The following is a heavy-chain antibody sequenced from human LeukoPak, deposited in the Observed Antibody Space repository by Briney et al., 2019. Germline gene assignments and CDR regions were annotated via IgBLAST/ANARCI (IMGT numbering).Heavy chain of an antibody. CDR3: ARDGSGWFDY. CDR2: ISSSGSAI. CDR1: GFNFSSYV. D-gene: IGHD6-19*01. J-gene: IGHJ4*02. Sequence: TGGSLRLSCAASGFNFSSYVMNWVRQAPGKGLEWVSYISSSGSAIYYTDSVKGRFTISRDNAKNSLYLQMNSLRAEDTAVYYCARDGSGWFDYWGQGTLVTVSS. V-gene: IGHV3-48*03.